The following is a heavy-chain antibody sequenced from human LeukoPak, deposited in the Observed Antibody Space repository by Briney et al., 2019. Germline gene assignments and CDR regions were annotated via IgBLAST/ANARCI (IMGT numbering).Heavy chain of an antibody. D-gene: IGHD3-22*01. Sequence: PGGSLRLSCAASGFTFSSYAMSWVRQAPGKGLEWVSAISGSGGSTSYADSVKGRFTISRDNSKNTLYLQMNSLRAEDTAVYYCAKVLRSSGYYYYNYYYYGMDVWGQGTTVSVSS. CDR1: GFTFSSYA. J-gene: IGHJ6*02. CDR2: ISGSGGST. V-gene: IGHV3-23*01. CDR3: AKVLRSSGYYYYNYYYYGMDV.